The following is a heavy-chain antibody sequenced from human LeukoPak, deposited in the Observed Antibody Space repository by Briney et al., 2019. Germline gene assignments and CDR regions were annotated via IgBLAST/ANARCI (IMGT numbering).Heavy chain of an antibody. CDR3: ARTKKGDGYNMYDWFDP. J-gene: IGHJ5*02. CDR2: IKQDGSEK. D-gene: IGHD5-24*01. Sequence: GGSLRLSCAASGFTFSSYWMSWVRQAPGKGLEWVANIKQDGSEKYYVDSVKGRFTISRDNAKNSLYLQMNSLRAEDTAVYYCARTKKGDGYNMYDWFDPWGQGTLVTVSS. CDR1: GFTFSSYW. V-gene: IGHV3-7*01.